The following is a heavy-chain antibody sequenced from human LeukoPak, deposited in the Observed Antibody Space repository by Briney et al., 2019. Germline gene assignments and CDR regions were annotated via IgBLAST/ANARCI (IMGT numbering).Heavy chain of an antibody. CDR1: GFTFSTYW. V-gene: IGHV3-7*01. J-gene: IGHJ4*02. D-gene: IGHD2-15*01. CDR3: ARELYCSGGTCYGPHYFDH. CDR2: IKQDGSEK. Sequence: GSLRLSCAASGFTFSTYWMSWVRQAPGKGPEWVANIKQDGSEKYYVDSVKGRFTISRDNAKNSLYLQMNSLRAEDTAVYYCARELYCSGGTCYGPHYFDHWGQGTLVTVSS.